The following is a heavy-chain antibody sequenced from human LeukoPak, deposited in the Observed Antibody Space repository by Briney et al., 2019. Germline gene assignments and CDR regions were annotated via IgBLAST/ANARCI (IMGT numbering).Heavy chain of an antibody. D-gene: IGHD5-18*01. J-gene: IGHJ6*03. V-gene: IGHV1-8*01. Sequence: ASVTVSCKPSVYTFTNRDINWVRQATGHGLEWMGWMNPNSGNTGYAQKFHGRVTMTRNTSISTAYMELSSLRSEDTAMYYCARGVDTAMVRWYYYYYYMDVWGKGTTVTVSS. CDR3: ARGVDTAMVRWYYYYYYMDV. CDR2: MNPNSGNT. CDR1: VYTFTNRD.